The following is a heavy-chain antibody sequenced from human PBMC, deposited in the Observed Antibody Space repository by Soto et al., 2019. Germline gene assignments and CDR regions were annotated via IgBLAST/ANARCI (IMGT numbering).Heavy chain of an antibody. D-gene: IGHD6-13*01. CDR2: ISGSGGST. CDR3: TRIHHSSSWYLDAFDI. J-gene: IGHJ3*02. Sequence: EVQLLESGGGLVQPGGSLRLSCAASGFTFSSYSMSWVRQAPGKGLEWVSAISGSGGSTYYADAVKGLFTISRDNSKNTLYLQMNSLRAEDTAVYYCTRIHHSSSWYLDAFDIWGQGTMVTVSS. V-gene: IGHV3-23*01. CDR1: GFTFSSYS.